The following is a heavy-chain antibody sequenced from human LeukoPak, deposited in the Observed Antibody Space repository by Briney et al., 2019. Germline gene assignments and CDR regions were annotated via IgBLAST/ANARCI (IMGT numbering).Heavy chain of an antibody. Sequence: PSETLSLTCAVYGGSFSGYYWSWIRQPPGKGLEWIGEINHSGSTNYNPSLKCRVTISVDTSKNQFSLKLSSVTAADTAVYYCARVPYSSSEPSDYWGQGTLVTVSS. V-gene: IGHV4-34*01. J-gene: IGHJ4*02. D-gene: IGHD6-13*01. CDR3: ARVPYSSSEPSDY. CDR2: INHSGST. CDR1: GGSFSGYY.